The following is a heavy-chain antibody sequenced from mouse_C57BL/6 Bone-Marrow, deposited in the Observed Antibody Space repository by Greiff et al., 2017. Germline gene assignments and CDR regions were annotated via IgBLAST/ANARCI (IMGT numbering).Heavy chain of an antibody. V-gene: IGHV1-19*01. CDR3: ARKEGITTVVVYWYFDV. CDR1: GYTFTDYY. CDR2: INPYNGGT. D-gene: IGHD1-1*01. J-gene: IGHJ1*03. Sequence: EVKLMESGPVLVKPGASVKMSCKASGYTFTDYYMNWVKQSHGKSLEWIGVINPYNGGTSYNQKFKGKATLTVDKSSSTAYMELNSLTSEDSAVYYCARKEGITTVVVYWYFDVWGTGTTVTVSS.